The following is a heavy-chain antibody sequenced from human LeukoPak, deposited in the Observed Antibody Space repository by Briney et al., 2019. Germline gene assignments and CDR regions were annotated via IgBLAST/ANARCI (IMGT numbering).Heavy chain of an antibody. CDR2: LYHGESP. Sequence: SETLSLTCAVSGFSIISGYYWGWIRQPPGKGLEWIGRLYHGESPYYNPSLKVRVTISVDTSKNQFSLNLSSVPAADTAVYYCAKEGAHRVRARHDNWGQGTLVTVSS. CDR3: AKEGAHRVRARHDN. J-gene: IGHJ4*02. V-gene: IGHV4-38-2*02. CDR1: GFSIISGYY.